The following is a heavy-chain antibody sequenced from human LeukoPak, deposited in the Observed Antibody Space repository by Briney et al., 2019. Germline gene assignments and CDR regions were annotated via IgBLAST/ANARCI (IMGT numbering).Heavy chain of an antibody. CDR1: GFTFSSYG. Sequence: GGSLRLSCAASGFTFSSYGMHWVRQAPGKGLEWVAVISYDGSNKYYADSVKGRFTISRDNSKNTLYLQMTSLRAEDTAVYYCEKDLKGYFDWLLYPYRLGYGMDVWGKGTTVTVSS. J-gene: IGHJ6*04. D-gene: IGHD3-9*01. CDR3: EKDLKGYFDWLLYPYRLGYGMDV. CDR2: ISYDGSNK. V-gene: IGHV3-30*18.